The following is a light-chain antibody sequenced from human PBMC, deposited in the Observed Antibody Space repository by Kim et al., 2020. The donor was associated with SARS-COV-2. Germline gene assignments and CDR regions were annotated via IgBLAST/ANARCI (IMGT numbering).Light chain of an antibody. CDR1: VLAKRY. V-gene: IGLV3-27*01. J-gene: IGLJ3*02. CDR3: YSAADNNWP. CDR2: KDS. Sequence: SYELTQPSSVSVSPGQTARITCSGDVLAKRYARWFQQKPGQAPLLVIYKDSKRPSGIPERFSGSSSGTTVTLTISGAQVEDEADYYCYSAADNNWPFGGGTQLTIL.